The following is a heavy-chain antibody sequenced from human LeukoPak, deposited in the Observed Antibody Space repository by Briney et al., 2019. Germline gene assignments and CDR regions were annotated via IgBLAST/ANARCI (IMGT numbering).Heavy chain of an antibody. CDR1: GFTFTSSA. Sequence: GTSVKVSCKASGFTFTSSAVQWVRQARGQRLEWIGWIVVGSGNTNYAQKFQERVTITRDMSTSTAYMELSSLRSEDTAVYYCAADGEKYVDDSSGYYYYYYMDVWGKGTTVTVSS. D-gene: IGHD3-22*01. CDR2: IVVGSGNT. CDR3: AADGEKYVDDSSGYYYYYYMDV. V-gene: IGHV1-58*01. J-gene: IGHJ6*03.